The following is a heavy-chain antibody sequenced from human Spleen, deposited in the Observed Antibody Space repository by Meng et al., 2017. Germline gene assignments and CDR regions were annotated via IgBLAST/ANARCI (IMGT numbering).Heavy chain of an antibody. V-gene: IGHV4-34*01. Sequence: GSLRLSCVVSGGSFSDYYWSWIRQPPGKGLEWIGEINHSGSTNYNPSLESRATISVDTSQNNLSLKLSSVTAADSAVYYCARGPTTMAHDFDYWGQGALVTVSS. CDR1: GGSFSDYY. D-gene: IGHD4-11*01. J-gene: IGHJ4*02. CDR2: INHSGST. CDR3: ARGPTTMAHDFDY.